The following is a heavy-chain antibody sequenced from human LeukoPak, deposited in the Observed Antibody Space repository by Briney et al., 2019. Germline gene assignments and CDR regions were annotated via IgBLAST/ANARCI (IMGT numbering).Heavy chain of an antibody. J-gene: IGHJ4*02. Sequence: GASVKVSCKASGYTFTGYYMHWVRQAPGQGLEWMGWINPNSGGTNYAQKFQGRVTMTRDTSISTAYMELSRLRSDDTAVYYCAREGTYYYDSSGLHFDYWGQGTLVTVSS. CDR2: INPNSGGT. V-gene: IGHV1-2*02. CDR1: GYTFTGYY. CDR3: AREGTYYYDSSGLHFDY. D-gene: IGHD3-22*01.